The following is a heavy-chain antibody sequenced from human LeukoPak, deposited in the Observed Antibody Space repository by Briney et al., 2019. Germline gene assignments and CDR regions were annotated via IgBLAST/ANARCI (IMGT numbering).Heavy chain of an antibody. V-gene: IGHV1-2*02. CDR2: INPNSGGT. CDR3: ARVNGYGYGYDGFDP. J-gene: IGHJ5*02. Sequence: ASVKVSCKASGYTFTGYYMHWVRQAPGQGLEWMGWINPNSGGTNHAQKFQGRVTMTRDTSISTAYMELSRLRSDDTAVYYCARVNGYGYGYDGFDPWGQGTLVTVSS. D-gene: IGHD5-18*01. CDR1: GYTFTGYY.